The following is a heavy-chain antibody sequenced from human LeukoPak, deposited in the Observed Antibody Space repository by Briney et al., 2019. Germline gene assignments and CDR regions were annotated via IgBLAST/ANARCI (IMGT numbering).Heavy chain of an antibody. D-gene: IGHD3-10*01. CDR3: ARGRYPVRGVIIKIPHFDY. Sequence: PGGSLRLSCAASGFTFSSYSMNWVRQAPGKGLEWVSYISSSSSTIYYADSVKGRFTISRDNAKNSLYLQMNSLRAEDTAVYYCARGRYPVRGVIIKIPHFDYWGQGTLVTVSS. CDR1: GFTFSSYS. CDR2: ISSSSSTI. J-gene: IGHJ4*02. V-gene: IGHV3-48*04.